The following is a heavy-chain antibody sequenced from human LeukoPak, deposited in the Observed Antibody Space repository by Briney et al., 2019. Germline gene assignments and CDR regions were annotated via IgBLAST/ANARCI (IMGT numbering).Heavy chain of an antibody. CDR2: INTDGSIT. V-gene: IGHV3-74*01. CDR1: GFTFSDYW. D-gene: IGHD3-3*01. J-gene: IGHJ5*02. Sequence: GGSLRLSCAASGFTFSDYWIHWVRQAPGKGLVWVSRINTDGSITNYADSVKGRFSISRDNAKNSLYLQMNSLRDEDTAVYYCARDVSESFYDFWSGYYSRENWFDPWGQGTLVTVSS. CDR3: ARDVSESFYDFWSGYYSRENWFDP.